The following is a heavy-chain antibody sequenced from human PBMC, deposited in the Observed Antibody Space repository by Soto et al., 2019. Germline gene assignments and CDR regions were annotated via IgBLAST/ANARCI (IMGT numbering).Heavy chain of an antibody. Sequence: DVLLVESGGGLVEPGGSLRLSCAASGFTFSKAFLSWVRQAPGKGLEWVGQIGGNTESGTTKYPAPVRGRFTISRDDSKNTMSLQINSLKIEDTAVYYCTVSGRYTTSHHWFAPSGQGTPVILSS. D-gene: IGHD3-10*01. CDR2: IGGNTESGTT. J-gene: IGHJ5*02. CDR1: GFTFSKAF. V-gene: IGHV3-15*04. CDR3: TVSGRYTTSHHWFAP.